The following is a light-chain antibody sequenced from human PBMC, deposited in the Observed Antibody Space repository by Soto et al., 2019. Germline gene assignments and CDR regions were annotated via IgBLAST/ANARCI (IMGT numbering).Light chain of an antibody. V-gene: IGLV1-40*01. J-gene: IGLJ2*01. Sequence: QLVLTQPPSVSGAPGQRVTISCTGSSSNIGAGYDVHWYQQLPGTAPKLLIHGNSNRPSGVPDRFSGSKSGTSASLAITGLQAEDEADYYCQSYDSRLRGSVFGGGTKLTVL. CDR3: QSYDSRLRGSV. CDR1: SSNIGAGYD. CDR2: GNS.